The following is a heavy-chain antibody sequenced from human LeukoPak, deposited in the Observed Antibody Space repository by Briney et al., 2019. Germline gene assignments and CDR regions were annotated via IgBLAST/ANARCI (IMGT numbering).Heavy chain of an antibody. Sequence: ASVKVSCKTSGYTFTNYYMHWVRQAPGQGLEWMGIINPSGTSTTYAQKFQGRVTMTKHTSTSTDFMELSSLRSEDTAVYYCARHDLGGSSPFDYWGQGTLVTVSS. D-gene: IGHD2-15*01. V-gene: IGHV1-46*01. CDR3: ARHDLGGSSPFDY. J-gene: IGHJ4*02. CDR1: GYTFTNYY. CDR2: INPSGTST.